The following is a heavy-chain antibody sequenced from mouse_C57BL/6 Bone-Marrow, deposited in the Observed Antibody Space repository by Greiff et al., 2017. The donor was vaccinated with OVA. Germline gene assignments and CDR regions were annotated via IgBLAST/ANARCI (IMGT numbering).Heavy chain of an antibody. J-gene: IGHJ3*01. V-gene: IGHV1-64*01. Sequence: VQLQQPGAELVKPGASVKLSCKASGYTFTSYWMHWVKQRPGQGLEWIGMIHPNSGSTNYNEKFKSKATPTADKSSSTAYMQLSSLTAEDSAVYYCARSAYYSNYETFAYWGQGTLVTVSA. CDR1: GYTFTSYW. CDR2: IHPNSGST. D-gene: IGHD2-5*01. CDR3: ARSAYYSNYETFAY.